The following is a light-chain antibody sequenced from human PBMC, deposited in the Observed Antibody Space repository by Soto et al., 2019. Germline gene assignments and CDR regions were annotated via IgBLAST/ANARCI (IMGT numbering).Light chain of an antibody. Sequence: QSVLTQPPSVSGAPGQRVTISCTGSSSNIGAGYDVHWYQQLPGTAPKVLIYGNSNRPSGVPDRFSGSKSGTSASLAITGLQADDEADYYCQSYDTSLSRKVFGGGTKLTVL. V-gene: IGLV1-40*01. CDR2: GNS. CDR1: SSNIGAGYD. J-gene: IGLJ3*02. CDR3: QSYDTSLSRKV.